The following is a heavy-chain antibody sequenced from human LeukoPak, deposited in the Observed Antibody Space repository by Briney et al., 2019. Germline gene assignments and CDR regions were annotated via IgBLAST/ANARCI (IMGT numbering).Heavy chain of an antibody. V-gene: IGHV3-20*04. CDR2: VNWNGGST. CDR1: GFTFDNYG. D-gene: IGHD3-10*01. CDR3: ARDLRVRGVGDWFDP. J-gene: IGHJ5*02. Sequence: GGSLRLSCAASGFTFDNYGMAWVRQVPGKGLEWVSGVNWNGGSTGYADSVKGRFTISRDNAKNSLYLQMNSLRAEDTAVYYCARDLRVRGVGDWFDPWGQGTLVTVSS.